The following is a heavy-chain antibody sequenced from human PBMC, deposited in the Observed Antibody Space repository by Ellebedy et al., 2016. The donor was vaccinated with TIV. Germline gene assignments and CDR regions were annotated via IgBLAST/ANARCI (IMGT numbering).Heavy chain of an antibody. J-gene: IGHJ6*02. CDR2: TYYRSKWYN. CDR3: ARERYDIWKNGLDV. CDR1: GGSVSFNSAA. D-gene: IGHD3-3*01. Sequence: SQTLSLTCVISGGSVSFNSAAWNWIRQTPSRGLEWLGRTYYRSKWYNEYAISVKSRITINLDTSKNQFSLQLNSVTLEDTAVYFCARERYDIWKNGLDVWGQGTTVTVSS. V-gene: IGHV6-1*01.